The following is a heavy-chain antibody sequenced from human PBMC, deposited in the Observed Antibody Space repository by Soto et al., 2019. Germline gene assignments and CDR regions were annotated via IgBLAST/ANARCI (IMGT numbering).Heavy chain of an antibody. CDR2: ISGSGGST. D-gene: IGHD1-26*01. CDR3: ARRVSGSYYDY. Sequence: EVQLLESGGGLVQPGGSLRLSCVASGFTFSSYAMRWVRQAPVKGLEWVSAISGSGGSTYYADSVKGRFTISRDNSKNTLYLQMNSLRAEDTAVYYCARRVSGSYYDYWGQGTLVTVSS. V-gene: IGHV3-23*01. CDR1: GFTFSSYA. J-gene: IGHJ4*02.